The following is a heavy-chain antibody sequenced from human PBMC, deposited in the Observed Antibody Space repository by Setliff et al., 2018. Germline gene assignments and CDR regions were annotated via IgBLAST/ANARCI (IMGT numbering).Heavy chain of an antibody. D-gene: IGHD7-27*01. V-gene: IGHV1-18*01. J-gene: IGHJ4*02. CDR2: ISAYNGDT. Sequence: ASVKVSCKASGYTFTTYGISWVRQAPGQGLEYMGWISAYNGDTDYAQNLQGRVTMTTDTSTSTAYMDLRSLRSDDTAVYYCARDRLWAFDYWGQGTLVTVSS. CDR3: ARDRLWAFDY. CDR1: GYTFTTYG.